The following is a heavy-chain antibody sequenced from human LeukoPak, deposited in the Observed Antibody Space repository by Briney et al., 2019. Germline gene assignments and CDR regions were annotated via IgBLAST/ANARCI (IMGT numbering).Heavy chain of an antibody. V-gene: IGHV4-34*01. J-gene: IGHJ4*02. CDR3: ARGLRYYDSSGYSY. D-gene: IGHD3-22*01. CDR2: INHSGST. Sequence: SETLSLTCAVYGGSFSGYYWSWTRQPPGKGLEWIGEINHSGSTNYNPSLKSRVTISVDTSKNQFSLKLSSVTAADTAVYYCARGLRYYDSSGYSYWGQGTLVTVSS. CDR1: GGSFSGYY.